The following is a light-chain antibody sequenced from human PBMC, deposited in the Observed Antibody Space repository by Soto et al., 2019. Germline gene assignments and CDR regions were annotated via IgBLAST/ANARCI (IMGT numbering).Light chain of an antibody. Sequence: EIVLTQSPATLSVSPGERATLSCRASQRIDTSLAWYQQRPGQSPRLLLYNAATRATGIPARFSGRGSGTDFTLTISSLEPEDFAFYYCQQRSNWPPITFGQGTRLEIK. CDR3: QQRSNWPPIT. V-gene: IGKV3-11*01. CDR2: NAA. J-gene: IGKJ5*01. CDR1: QRIDTS.